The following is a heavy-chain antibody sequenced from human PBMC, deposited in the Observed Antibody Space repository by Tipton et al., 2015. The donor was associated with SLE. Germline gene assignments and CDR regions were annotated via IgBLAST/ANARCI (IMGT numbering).Heavy chain of an antibody. D-gene: IGHD3-10*01. J-gene: IGHJ3*02. Sequence: SLRLSCAASGFTFSHYRLAWVRQAPGKGLEWISSISSSSNFIYYADSLKGRFTISRDNAKNSLYLQMNSLRAEDTAVYYCARWGTGRAFDIWGQGTMVTVSS. CDR3: ARWGTGRAFDI. CDR1: GFTFSHYR. V-gene: IGHV3-21*03. CDR2: ISSSSNFI.